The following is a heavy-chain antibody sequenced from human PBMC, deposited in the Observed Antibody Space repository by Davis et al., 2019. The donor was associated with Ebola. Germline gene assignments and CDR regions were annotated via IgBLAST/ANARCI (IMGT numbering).Heavy chain of an antibody. CDR2: IYYSGST. J-gene: IGHJ4*02. D-gene: IGHD3-10*01. CDR3: ARATFQGFYYGSGSFAY. V-gene: IGHV4-39*01. CDR1: GGSISSSSYY. Sequence: PSETLSLTCTVSGGSISSSSYYWGWIRQPPGKGLEWIGSIYYSGSTYYNPSLKSRVTISVDTSKNQFSLKLSSVTAADTAVYYCARATFQGFYYGSGSFAYWGQGTLVTVSS.